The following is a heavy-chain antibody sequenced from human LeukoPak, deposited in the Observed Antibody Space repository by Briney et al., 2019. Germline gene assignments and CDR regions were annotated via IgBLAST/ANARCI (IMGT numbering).Heavy chain of an antibody. J-gene: IGHJ4*02. D-gene: IGHD6-19*01. V-gene: IGHV3-21*01. CDR2: ISFTSGHI. CDR3: ARDRGSGWFYDIDY. Sequence: PGGSLRLSCAASGFTFSSYIMNWVRQAPGKGLEWVASISFTSGHIYYADSVKGRFTISRDNAKNSLCLQMNSLRGEDTAVYYCARDRGSGWFYDIDYWGQGTLVTVSS. CDR1: GFTFSSYI.